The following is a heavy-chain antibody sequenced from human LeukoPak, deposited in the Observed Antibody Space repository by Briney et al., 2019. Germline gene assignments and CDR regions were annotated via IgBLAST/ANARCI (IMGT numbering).Heavy chain of an antibody. CDR3: ARDGFEYVVRSYNWFDP. V-gene: IGHV1-2*06. J-gene: IGHJ5*02. Sequence: ASVKVSCKASGYTFTGYYVHWVRQAPGQGLEWMGRINPNSGGTNYAQKFQGRVTMTRDTSTSTVYMELSSLRSEDTAVYYCARDGFEYVVRSYNWFDPWGQGTLVTVSS. CDR2: INPNSGGT. CDR1: GYTFTGYY. D-gene: IGHD3-10*01.